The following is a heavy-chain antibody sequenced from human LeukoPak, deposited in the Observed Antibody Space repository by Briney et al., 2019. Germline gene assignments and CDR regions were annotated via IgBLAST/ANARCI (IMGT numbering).Heavy chain of an antibody. Sequence: PGGSLRLPCAASGFTFSSYAMSWVRQAPGKGLEWVSAISGSGGSTYYADSVKGRFTISRDNSKNTLYLQMNSLRAEDTAVYYCAKVGGSSSSGDGSFDYWGQGTLVTVSS. J-gene: IGHJ4*02. V-gene: IGHV3-23*01. D-gene: IGHD6-13*01. CDR2: ISGSGGST. CDR3: AKVGGSSSSGDGSFDY. CDR1: GFTFSSYA.